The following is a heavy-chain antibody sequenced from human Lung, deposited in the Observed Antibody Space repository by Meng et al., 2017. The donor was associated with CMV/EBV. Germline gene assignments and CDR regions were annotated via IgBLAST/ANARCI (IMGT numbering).Heavy chain of an antibody. CDR3: ARVGWDYYYYGMDV. CDR1: GGSISSYC. D-gene: IGHD2-15*01. CDR2: IYYSGST. V-gene: IGHV4-59*01. Sequence: SXTXSLXCTVSGGSISSYCWSWIRQPPGKGLEWIGYIYYSGSTNYNPSLKSRVTISVDTSKDQFSLKLSSVTAADTAVYYCARVGWDYYYYGMDVWGQGTTVTVSS. J-gene: IGHJ6*02.